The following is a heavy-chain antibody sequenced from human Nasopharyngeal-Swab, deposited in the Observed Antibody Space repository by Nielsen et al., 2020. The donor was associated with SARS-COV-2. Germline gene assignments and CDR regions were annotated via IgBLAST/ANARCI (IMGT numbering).Heavy chain of an antibody. V-gene: IGHV3-21*04. CDR2: ITTRGSYT. J-gene: IGHJ3*01. CDR3: AKGGRIAMIEDF. Sequence: GGSLRLSCAGSGFTFSVYGMNWVRQAPGKGLEWVASITTRGSYTYYADSVQGRFTISRDNAKNAVYLQMNSLRAEDTALYYCAKGGRIAMIEDFWGQGTMVTVSS. CDR1: GFTFSVYG. D-gene: IGHD3-22*01.